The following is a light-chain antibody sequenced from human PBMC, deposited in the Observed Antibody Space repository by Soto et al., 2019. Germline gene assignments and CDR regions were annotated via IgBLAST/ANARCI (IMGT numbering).Light chain of an antibody. CDR1: QSVSNN. CDR3: QQYNNWPPWT. V-gene: IGKV3-15*01. Sequence: EIVMTQSPATLSVSPGERATLSCRASQSVSNNLAWYQQKPGQAPRLLIYGASTRATGIPARFSGSGSGTEFTLTISSLQSEDFTVYYCQQYNNWPPWTFGQGTKVEIK. J-gene: IGKJ1*01. CDR2: GAS.